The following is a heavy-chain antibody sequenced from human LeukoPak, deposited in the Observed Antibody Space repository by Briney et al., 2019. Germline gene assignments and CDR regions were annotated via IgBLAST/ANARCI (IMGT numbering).Heavy chain of an antibody. V-gene: IGHV3-30*02. J-gene: IGHJ4*02. CDR1: GFTFSSYG. CDR3: AKGAREVIAARPYYFDY. CDR2: IRYDGSNK. D-gene: IGHD6-6*01. Sequence: GGSLRLSCAASGFTFSSYGMHWVRQAPGKGLEWVAFIRYDGSNKYYADSVKGRFTISRDNSKNTLYLQMNSLRAEDTAVYYCAKGAREVIAARPYYFDYWGQGTLVTVSS.